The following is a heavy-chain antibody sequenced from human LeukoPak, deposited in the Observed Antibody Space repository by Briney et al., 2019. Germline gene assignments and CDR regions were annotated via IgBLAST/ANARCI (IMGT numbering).Heavy chain of an antibody. CDR1: GFTFSSYG. CDR3: ARGYGDKASNLYYYYGMDV. Sequence: GGSLRLSCAASGFTFSSYGIHWVRQAPGKGLEWVAVIWYDGSNKYYADSVKGRFTISRDNSKNTLYLQMNSLRAEDTAVYYCARGYGDKASNLYYYYGMDVWGQGTTVTVSS. V-gene: IGHV3-33*01. D-gene: IGHD4-17*01. CDR2: IWYDGSNK. J-gene: IGHJ6*02.